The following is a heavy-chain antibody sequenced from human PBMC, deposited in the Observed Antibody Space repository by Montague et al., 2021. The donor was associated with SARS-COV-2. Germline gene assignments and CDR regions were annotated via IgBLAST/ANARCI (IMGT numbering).Heavy chain of an antibody. V-gene: IGHV4-59*08. CDR2: VSDSGS. CDR1: GGSNSRYY. J-gene: IGHJ6*02. CDR3: ARHRKDYDILTGYSTSFYYDMDV. D-gene: IGHD3-9*01. Sequence: SETLSLTCTVSGGSNSRYYWSWIRQPPGKGLEWIGYVSDSGSDYXPSLKSRVSISVDTSKKLLSLSLSSVTAADTAIYYRARHRKDYDILTGYSTSFYYDMDVWGQGTTVTVSS.